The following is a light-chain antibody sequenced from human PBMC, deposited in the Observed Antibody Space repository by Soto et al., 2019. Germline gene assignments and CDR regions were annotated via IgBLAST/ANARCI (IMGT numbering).Light chain of an antibody. J-gene: IGKJ5*01. CDR1: QYINTR. CDR3: QQQGRSWIT. CDR2: QTS. Sequence: EIVLTQSPATLSSFPGDRVTLSCRASQYINTRLAWYQHRPGQAPRLLIYQTSLRAAGIPARFSGSGSGTDFTLTISRLEPEDFAVYYCQQQGRSWITFGQGTRLEIK. V-gene: IGKV3D-11*03.